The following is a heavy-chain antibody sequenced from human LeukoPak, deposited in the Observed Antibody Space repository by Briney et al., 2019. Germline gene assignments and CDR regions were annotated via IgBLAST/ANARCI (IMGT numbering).Heavy chain of an antibody. Sequence: GGSQRLSCAASGFTFSSYAMYWVRQAPGKGLEWVSGIFGSGGSTHYADSVKGRFTIPRDNSENTVYLQMNSLRAEDTAVYYCAKTTTGYSSGRFPGWPVDYWGQGTLVTVSS. CDR2: IFGSGGST. V-gene: IGHV3-23*01. CDR3: AKTTTGYSSGRFPGWPVDY. J-gene: IGHJ4*02. D-gene: IGHD6-19*01. CDR1: GFTFSSYA.